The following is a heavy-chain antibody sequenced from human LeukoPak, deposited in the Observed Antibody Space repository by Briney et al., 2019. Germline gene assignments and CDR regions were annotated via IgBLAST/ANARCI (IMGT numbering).Heavy chain of an antibody. CDR2: ISSSSSYI. V-gene: IGHV3-21*01. J-gene: IGHJ4*02. CDR1: GFTFSSYS. CDR3: ARDPTDLGYCSGGSCLDSDY. Sequence: GGSLRLSCAASGFTFSSYSMNWVRQAPGKGREWVSSISSSSSYIYYADSVKGRFTISRDNAKNSLYLQMNSLRAEDTAVYYCARDPTDLGYCSGGSCLDSDYWGQGTLVTVSS. D-gene: IGHD2-15*01.